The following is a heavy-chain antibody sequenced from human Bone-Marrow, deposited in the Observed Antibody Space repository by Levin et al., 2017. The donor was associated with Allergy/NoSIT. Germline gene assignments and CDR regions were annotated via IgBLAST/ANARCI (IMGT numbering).Heavy chain of an antibody. J-gene: IGHJ6*03. CDR1: GYSISSDYY. V-gene: IGHV4-38-2*02. Sequence: SETLSLTCAVSGYSISSDYYWGWIRQPPGKGLERIGNIHETGSTKYNPSLKSRVTISVDTSKNQFSLQLNSVTAADTAVYFCAREYYMDVWGKGTTVTVSS. CDR2: IHETGST. CDR3: AREYYMDV.